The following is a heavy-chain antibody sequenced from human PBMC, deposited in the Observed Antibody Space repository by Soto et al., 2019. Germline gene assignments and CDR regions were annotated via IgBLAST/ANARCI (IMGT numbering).Heavy chain of an antibody. CDR3: ASGGWGSSWYEGGSRIDY. V-gene: IGHV3-13*01. CDR2: IGVAGDT. D-gene: IGHD6-13*01. Sequence: EVQLVESGGGLVQPGGSLRLSCAASGFTFSSYDMHWVRQVAGKGLEWVSAIGVAGDTYYPDSVKGRFTISRENAKNSLYLQMNSRRAEDTAVYYCASGGWGSSWYEGGSRIDYWGQGTLVTVSS. CDR1: GFTFSSYD. J-gene: IGHJ4*02.